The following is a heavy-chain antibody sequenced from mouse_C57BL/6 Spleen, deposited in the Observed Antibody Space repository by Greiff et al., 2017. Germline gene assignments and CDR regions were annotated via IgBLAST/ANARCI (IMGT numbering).Heavy chain of an antibody. D-gene: IGHD1-1*01. CDR2: IYPGDGDT. CDR1: GYAFSSYW. J-gene: IGHJ2*01. CDR3: ARDCLTTVVFDD. Sequence: VQLQQSGAELVKPGALVKISCKASGYAFSSYWMNWVKQRPGKGLEWIGQIYPGDGDTNYNGKFNGKATLTADKSSSTAYMQLSSLTSEDSAVYFCARDCLTTVVFDDWGQGTTLTVSS. V-gene: IGHV1-80*01.